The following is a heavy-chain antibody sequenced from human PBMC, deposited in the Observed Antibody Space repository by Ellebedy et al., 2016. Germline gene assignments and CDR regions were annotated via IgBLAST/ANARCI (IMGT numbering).Heavy chain of an antibody. CDR2: IYYSGST. D-gene: IGHD6-13*01. J-gene: IGHJ6*02. CDR3: ARDREVAAAGTGAYYYYGMDV. CDR1: GGSISSGDYY. Sequence: SETLSLTCTVSGGSISSGDYYRSWIRQPPGKGLEWIGYIYYSGSTYYNPSLKSRVTISVDTSKNQFSLKLSSVTAADTAVYYCARDREVAAAGTGAYYYYGMDVWGQGTTVTVSS. V-gene: IGHV4-30-4*01.